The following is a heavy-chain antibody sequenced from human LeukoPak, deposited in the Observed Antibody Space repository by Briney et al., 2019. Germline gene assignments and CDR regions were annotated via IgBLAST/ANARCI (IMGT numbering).Heavy chain of an antibody. J-gene: IGHJ4*02. CDR3: ARSIAPPDNGFDY. CDR1: GYTFRDAW. D-gene: IGHD1-1*01. Sequence: KPGGSLRLSCAASGYTFRDAWMSWVRQAPGKGLEWIGEIYHSGSTNYNPSLKSRVTISVDKSKNQFSLKLSSVTAADTAVYYCARSIAPPDNGFDYWGQGTLVTVSS. CDR2: IYHSGST. V-gene: IGHV4-4*02.